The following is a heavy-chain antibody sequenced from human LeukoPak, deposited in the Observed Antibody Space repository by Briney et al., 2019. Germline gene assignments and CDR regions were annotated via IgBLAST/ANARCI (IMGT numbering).Heavy chain of an antibody. CDR3: AKGLLWFGELYRGPFDY. CDR2: IDGSGGTT. D-gene: IGHD3-10*01. V-gene: IGHV3-23*01. Sequence: GGSLRLSCAATRFTFSSYAMGWVRQAPGKGLEWVSVIDGSGGTTYYAGSVKGRFTISRDNPKNTLYLQMNSLRAEDTAVYYCAKGLLWFGELYRGPFDYWGQGTLVTVSS. CDR1: RFTFSSYA. J-gene: IGHJ4*02.